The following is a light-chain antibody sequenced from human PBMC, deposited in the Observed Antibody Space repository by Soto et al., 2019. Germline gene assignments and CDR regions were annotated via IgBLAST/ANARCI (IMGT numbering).Light chain of an antibody. CDR3: QSYDSSLRGHVV. Sequence: QSVLTQPPSVSGAPGQRVTISCTGSSSNIGAGYDVHWYQQLPGTAPKLLIYGNSNRPSGVPDRFSGSKSGTSASLAITGLQAEDEADDYCQSYDSSLRGHVVFGGGTKLTVL. V-gene: IGLV1-40*01. CDR2: GNS. CDR1: SSNIGAGYD. J-gene: IGLJ2*01.